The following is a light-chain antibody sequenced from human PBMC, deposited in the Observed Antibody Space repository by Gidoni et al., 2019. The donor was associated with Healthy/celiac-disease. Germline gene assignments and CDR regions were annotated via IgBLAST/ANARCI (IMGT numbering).Light chain of an antibody. J-gene: IGKJ3*01. Sequence: DIVMTQSPLSLPVTPGEPASISCRSSQSLLHSNGYNYLDWYLQKPGQSPQLLIYWGSSRASGVPDRFSGSGSGTDFTLKISRVEAEDVGVYYCMQALQTPFTFGPGTKVDIK. CDR3: MQALQTPFT. CDR1: QSLLHSNGYNY. V-gene: IGKV2-28*01. CDR2: WGS.